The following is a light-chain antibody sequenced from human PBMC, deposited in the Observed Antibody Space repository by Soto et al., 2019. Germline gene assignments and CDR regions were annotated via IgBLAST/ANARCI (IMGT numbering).Light chain of an antibody. J-gene: IGLJ3*02. CDR2: YAS. V-gene: IGLV3-21*04. CDR3: QVWDTSSDPSWV. Sequence: SYVLTQPPLVSVAPGKTARITCGGNHIGSKSVHWYQQRPGQAPVLVIYYASDRPSGIPERFSGSNSGNTATLTISRVEAGDEADYYCQVWDTSSDPSWVFAGGTKLTVL. CDR1: HIGSKS.